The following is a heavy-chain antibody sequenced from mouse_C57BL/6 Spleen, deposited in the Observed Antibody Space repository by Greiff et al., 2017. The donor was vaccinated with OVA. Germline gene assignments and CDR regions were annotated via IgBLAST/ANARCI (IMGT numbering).Heavy chain of an antibody. D-gene: IGHD2-3*01. V-gene: IGHV3-6*01. J-gene: IGHJ2*01. CDR1: GYSITSGYF. Sequence: EVQLQESGPGLVKPSQSLSLSCSVTGYSITSGYFWNWIRQFPGNQLEWMGYISYDGSNNYNPSLKNRISITRDTSKNPFFLKLNSVTTEDTATYYCAREGYDGYYVDYWGQGTTLTVSS. CDR3: AREGYDGYYVDY. CDR2: ISYDGSN.